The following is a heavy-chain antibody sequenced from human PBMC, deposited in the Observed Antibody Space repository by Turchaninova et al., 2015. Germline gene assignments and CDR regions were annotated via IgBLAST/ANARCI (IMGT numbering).Heavy chain of an antibody. V-gene: IGHV3-23*04. J-gene: IGHJ4*02. CDR3: AKFNSGYDQYYFDY. CDR2: ISAGGGRT. CDR1: GFTFSNYA. D-gene: IGHD5-12*01. Sequence: EVQLVESGGGLVQPGGSLRLSCAASGFTFSNYAMRWVRQAPGKGLEWVSFISAGGGRTNYAKSVKGRFTISRDKSKNTLHLQMNSLRDEDTAVYYCAKFNSGYDQYYFDYWGQGTLVTVSS.